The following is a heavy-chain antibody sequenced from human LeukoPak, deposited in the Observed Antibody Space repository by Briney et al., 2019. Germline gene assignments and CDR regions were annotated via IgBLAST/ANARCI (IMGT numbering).Heavy chain of an antibody. J-gene: IGHJ5*02. CDR3: AKDPLFEAAAPENWFDP. Sequence: GGSLRLSCAASGFTFSSYGMHWVRQAPGKGLEWVAFIRYDGSNKYYADSVKGRFTISRDNSKNTLYLQMNSLRAEDTAVYYCAKDPLFEAAAPENWFDPWGQGTLVTVSS. V-gene: IGHV3-30*02. CDR1: GFTFSSYG. D-gene: IGHD2-2*01. CDR2: IRYDGSNK.